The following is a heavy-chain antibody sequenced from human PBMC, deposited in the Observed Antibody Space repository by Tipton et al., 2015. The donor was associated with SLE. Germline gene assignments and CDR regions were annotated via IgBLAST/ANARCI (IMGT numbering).Heavy chain of an antibody. J-gene: IGHJ5*02. Sequence: TLSLTCTVSGGSISSHYWSWIRQPPGKGLEWIGYIYYSGSTNYNPSPKSRVTISVDTSRNQFSLNLRSLTAADTAVYFCAGDKWGEYTASTGYFWSFDPWGQGIPVTVSS. V-gene: IGHV4-59*11. CDR3: AGDKWGEYTASTGYFWSFDP. CDR2: IYYSGST. CDR1: GGSISSHY. D-gene: IGHD3-9*01.